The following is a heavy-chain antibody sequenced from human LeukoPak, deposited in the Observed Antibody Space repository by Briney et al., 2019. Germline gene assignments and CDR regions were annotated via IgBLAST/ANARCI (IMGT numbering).Heavy chain of an antibody. J-gene: IGHJ4*02. V-gene: IGHV3-64D*09. CDR1: GFIISDYA. CDR3: VKDLYKGGTADWYFFHY. CDR2: ISANGGAT. Sequence: GGSVRLSCSASGFIISDYAMHWARQAPGKGLEYVSAISANGGATYHADLVKGRFTISRDTSKNTLYLQMSSLRAEDTAMYHCVKDLYKGGTADWYFFHYWGQGTLVTVSS. D-gene: IGHD3-9*01.